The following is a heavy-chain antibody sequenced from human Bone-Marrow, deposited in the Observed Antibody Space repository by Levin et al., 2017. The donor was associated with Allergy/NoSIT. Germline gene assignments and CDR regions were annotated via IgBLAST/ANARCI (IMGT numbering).Heavy chain of an antibody. CDR1: GFTFSIYG. Sequence: GESLKISCAASGFTFSIYGMHWVRQAPGKGLEWVAVIWNDGSNKDYGDSVKGRFTISRDNSKNTLYLQLNSLRVEDTAVYYCARASGPIDYWGQGTLVTVSA. CDR2: IWNDGSNK. J-gene: IGHJ4*02. D-gene: IGHD3-10*01. V-gene: IGHV3-33*01. CDR3: ARASGPIDY.